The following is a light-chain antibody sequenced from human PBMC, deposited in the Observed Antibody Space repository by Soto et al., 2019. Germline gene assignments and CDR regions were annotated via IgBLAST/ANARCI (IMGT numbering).Light chain of an antibody. CDR1: QSVSSN. J-gene: IGKJ1*01. CDR2: GAS. CDR3: QQYNNWPPGRT. Sequence: EIVMTQSPATLSASPGERATLSCRASQSVSSNLAWYQQKPGQAPRLLIHGASTRATGIPARFSGSGSGTGFTLTISSLQSEDFAVYYCQQYNNWPPGRTFGQGTKVEIK. V-gene: IGKV3-15*01.